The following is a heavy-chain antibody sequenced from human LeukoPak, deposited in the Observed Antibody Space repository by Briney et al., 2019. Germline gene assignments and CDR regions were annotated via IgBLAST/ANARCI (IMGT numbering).Heavy chain of an antibody. CDR3: ARGSSSGLWISDY. CDR1: GYTFTGYY. Sequence: ASVTVSCKASGYTFTGYYMHWVRQAPGQGLEWMGWINPNSGGTNYAQKFQGRVTMTRDTSISTAYLELSRLRSDDTAVYYCARGSSSGLWISDYWGQGTLVTVSS. D-gene: IGHD6-6*01. J-gene: IGHJ4*02. CDR2: INPNSGGT. V-gene: IGHV1-2*02.